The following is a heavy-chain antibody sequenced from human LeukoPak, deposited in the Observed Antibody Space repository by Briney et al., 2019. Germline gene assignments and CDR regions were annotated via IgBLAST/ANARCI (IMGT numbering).Heavy chain of an antibody. CDR1: GYTFTSYD. CDR2: MNPNSGNT. J-gene: IGHJ4*02. V-gene: IGHV1-8*03. D-gene: IGHD6-19*01. Sequence: ASVKVSCKASGYTFTSYDVNWVRQATGQGLEWMGWMNPNSGNTGYAQKFQGRVTITRNTSISTAYMELSSLRSEDTAVYYCARSMGAVAGMDYFDYWGREPWSPSPQ. CDR3: ARSMGAVAGMDYFDY.